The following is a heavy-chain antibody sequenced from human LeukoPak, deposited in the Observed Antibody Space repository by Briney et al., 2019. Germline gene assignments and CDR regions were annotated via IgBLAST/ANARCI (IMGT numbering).Heavy chain of an antibody. J-gene: IGHJ4*02. CDR3: ARGPYSSNWYVDY. D-gene: IGHD6-13*01. V-gene: IGHV3-48*03. CDR2: ISSVGSTI. CDR1: ALTFSIHD. Sequence: PGGSLPLSCAASALTFSIHDMNWVRQAPGKGLEWVSYISSVGSTIYYADSVKGRFTISRDNAKKSLYLQMNSLRAEDTAVYYCARGPYSSNWYVDYWGQGTLVTVAS.